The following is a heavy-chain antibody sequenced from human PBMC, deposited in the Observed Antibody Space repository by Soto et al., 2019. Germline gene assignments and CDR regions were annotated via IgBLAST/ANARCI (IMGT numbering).Heavy chain of an antibody. D-gene: IGHD4-17*01. V-gene: IGHV4-39*01. Sequence: QLQLQESGPGRVKPSETLSLTCTVSGGSISSRSYYWCWFRQPLGQGPERVGSIYYSGSTYYNPSLNRRVTITVDTTKSPHSLQVRSATDADTAVYDGARQAYPAPYGEENGFDPWGQGTLVTVSS. CDR1: GGSISSRSYY. CDR2: IYYSGST. CDR3: ARQAYPAPYGEENGFDP. J-gene: IGHJ5*02.